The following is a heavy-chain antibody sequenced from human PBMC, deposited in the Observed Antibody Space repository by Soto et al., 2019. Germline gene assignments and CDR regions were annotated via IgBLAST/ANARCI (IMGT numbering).Heavy chain of an antibody. Sequence: GGSLRISCAASGFTFSSYWMSGVRQAPGKGLEWVANIKQDGSEKYYVDSVKGRFTISRDNAKNSLYLQMNSLRAEDTAVYYCARELYSGYDFDAYYYYYGMDVWGQGTTVTGS. J-gene: IGHJ6*02. CDR1: GFTFSSYW. CDR3: ARELYSGYDFDAYYYYYGMDV. V-gene: IGHV3-7*03. CDR2: IKQDGSEK. D-gene: IGHD5-12*01.